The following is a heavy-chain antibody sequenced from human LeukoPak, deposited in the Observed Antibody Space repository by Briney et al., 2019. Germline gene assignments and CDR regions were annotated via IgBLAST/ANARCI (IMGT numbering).Heavy chain of an antibody. Sequence: PGGSLRLSCVASGFTFRNYAMSWVRQSPGKGLEWISAVSNDGVYTFHADSVKDRLTISRDNSKNTLYLQMDSLRAEDTAIYYCANGSSGGRPYYFDYWGQGTLVTVSS. J-gene: IGHJ4*02. CDR3: ANGSSGGRPYYFDY. D-gene: IGHD3-22*01. CDR1: GFTFRNYA. CDR2: VSNDGVYT. V-gene: IGHV3-23*01.